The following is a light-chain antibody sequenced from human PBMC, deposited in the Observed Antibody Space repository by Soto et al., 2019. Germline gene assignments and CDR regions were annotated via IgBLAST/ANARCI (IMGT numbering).Light chain of an antibody. CDR2: DVG. Sequence: QSVLTQPASVSGSPGQSITISCTGTSNDIGSYNYVSWYQQHPDKAPKVMIYDVGNRPSGVSNRFSGSKSGDTASLTISGLQAEDEADYYCSSCTSSTTYVFGTGTKVTVL. V-gene: IGLV2-14*01. CDR1: SNDIGSYNY. CDR3: SSCTSSTTYV. J-gene: IGLJ1*01.